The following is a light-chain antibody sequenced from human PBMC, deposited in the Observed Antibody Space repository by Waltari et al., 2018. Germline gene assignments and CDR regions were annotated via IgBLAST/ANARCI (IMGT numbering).Light chain of an antibody. Sequence: ELVLSQSPGSLSLTPGVRATPCSRASQTVRTTYIAGYQQKTGQTPTLLIYDASSRSTGVPNRFSGSGSATDFSLTISSLEPKDFSVYYCQQYDISPLTFGGGTKVEIK. CDR3: QQYDISPLT. V-gene: IGKV3-20*01. CDR1: QTVRTTY. CDR2: DAS. J-gene: IGKJ4*01.